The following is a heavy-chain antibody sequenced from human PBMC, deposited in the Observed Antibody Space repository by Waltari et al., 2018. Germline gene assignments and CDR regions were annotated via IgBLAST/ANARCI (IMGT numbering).Heavy chain of an antibody. CDR2: INPNSGST. Sequence: QVQLVQSGAEVKKPGASVKVSCKASGYTFTGYYIHWVRQAPGQGLEWMGWINPNSGSTNYAQKVQGRVAMTRDTSISTAYMELTRLRSDDTAMYYCATYYWDSSGYLFWGQGTLVTVSS. CDR3: ATYYWDSSGYLF. J-gene: IGHJ4*02. D-gene: IGHD3-22*01. CDR1: GYTFTGYY. V-gene: IGHV1-2*02.